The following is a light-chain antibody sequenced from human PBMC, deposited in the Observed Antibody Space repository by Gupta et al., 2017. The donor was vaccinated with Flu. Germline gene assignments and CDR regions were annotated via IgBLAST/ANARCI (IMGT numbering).Light chain of an antibody. CDR1: NSGVSSDNN. Sequence: TISSTETNSGVSSDNNVSWYQQRPGKAPKLMIYAVRNRPSGGANRFSGSKSANTASLTISGVQAEDEADYYCSSYTSDSSLVVVFGGGTKLTVL. CDR2: AVR. CDR3: SSYTSDSSLVVV. J-gene: IGLJ2*01. V-gene: IGLV2-14*04.